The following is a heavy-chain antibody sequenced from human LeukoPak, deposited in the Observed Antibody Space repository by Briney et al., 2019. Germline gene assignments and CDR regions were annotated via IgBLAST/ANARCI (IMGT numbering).Heavy chain of an antibody. V-gene: IGHV3-74*01. CDR1: GFTFSRYA. D-gene: IGHD1-26*01. CDR3: ARSGRGAFDI. J-gene: IGHJ3*02. Sequence: PGGSLRLSCAASGFTFSRYAMHWVRHAPGKGLVWVSRIYSDGSRTNYADSVKGRFTISGDNAKNTQYLQMNSLRAEDTAVYYCARSGRGAFDIWGQGTMVTVSS. CDR2: IYSDGSRT.